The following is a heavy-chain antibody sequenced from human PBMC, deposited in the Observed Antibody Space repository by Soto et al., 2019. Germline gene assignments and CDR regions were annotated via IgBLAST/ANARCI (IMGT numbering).Heavy chain of an antibody. J-gene: IGHJ6*02. CDR1: GYTFTSYD. CDR3: AREGYSSSPGYYYYYGMDV. Sequence: ASVKVSCKASGYTFTSYDINWVRQATGQGLEWMGWMNPNSGNTGYAQKFQGRVTMTRDTSISTAYMEPSRLRSDDTAVYYCAREGYSSSPGYYYYYGMDVWGQGTTVTVSS. CDR2: MNPNSGNT. V-gene: IGHV1-8*01. D-gene: IGHD6-6*01.